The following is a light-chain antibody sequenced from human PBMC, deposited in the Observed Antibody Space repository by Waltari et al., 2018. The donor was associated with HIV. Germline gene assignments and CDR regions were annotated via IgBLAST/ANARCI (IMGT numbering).Light chain of an antibody. V-gene: IGLV3-1*01. Sequence: SYELSQPPSVSVPPGPTASIPRPGETLGGQYGCWYQQKPGQSPVRVIYQASKRPSGIPERFSGSNSGNTATLTIGGTQAMDEADYYCQVWDSSTVVFGGGTKLPVL. J-gene: IGLJ2*01. CDR1: TLGGQY. CDR3: QVWDSSTVV. CDR2: QAS.